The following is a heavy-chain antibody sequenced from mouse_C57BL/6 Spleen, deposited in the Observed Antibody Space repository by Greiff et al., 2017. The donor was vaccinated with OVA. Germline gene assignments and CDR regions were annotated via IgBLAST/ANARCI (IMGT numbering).Heavy chain of an antibody. CDR2: IYPGDGDT. J-gene: IGHJ4*01. CDR1: GYAFSSYW. Sequence: VQLQQSGAELVKPGASVKISCKASGYAFSSYWMNWVKQRPGKGLEWIGQIYPGDGDTNYNGKFKGKATLTADKSSSTAYMQRSSLTSEDSAVYCCARRENDYDVGPYAMDYWGQGTSVTVSS. V-gene: IGHV1-80*01. D-gene: IGHD2-4*01. CDR3: ARRENDYDVGPYAMDY.